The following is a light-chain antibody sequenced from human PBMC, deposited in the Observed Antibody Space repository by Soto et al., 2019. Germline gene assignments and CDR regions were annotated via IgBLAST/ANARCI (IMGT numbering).Light chain of an antibody. CDR1: SSDVGGYKY. CDR3: SSYAGSNNFI. Sequence: QSVLTQPPSASGSPGQSVTISCTGTSSDVGGYKYVSWYQQHPGKAPKLMIYEVNKRPSGVPDRFSGSKSGNTASLTVSGLQAEDEAHYYRSSYAGSNNFIFGTGTKVTVL. J-gene: IGLJ1*01. V-gene: IGLV2-8*01. CDR2: EVN.